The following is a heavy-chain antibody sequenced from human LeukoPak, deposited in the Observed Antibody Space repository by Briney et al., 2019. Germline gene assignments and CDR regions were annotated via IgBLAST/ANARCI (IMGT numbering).Heavy chain of an antibody. J-gene: IGHJ3*02. CDR1: GDSISSYF. CDR2: FYHSGNP. CDR3: ARHSSGGRAFDI. D-gene: IGHD3-10*01. V-gene: IGHV4-59*08. Sequence: ETLSLTCTVSGDSISSYFWSWIRQPPGKGLEWIGYFYHSGNPNYDPSLKSRVTMSVDTSKNHFSLKLSSVTAADTAVYYCARHSSGGRAFDIWGQGTMVTVSS.